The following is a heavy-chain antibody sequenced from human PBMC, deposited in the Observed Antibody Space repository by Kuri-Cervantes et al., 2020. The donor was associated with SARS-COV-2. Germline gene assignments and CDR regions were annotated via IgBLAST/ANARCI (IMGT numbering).Heavy chain of an antibody. CDR2: VRGKANNYAT. CDR1: GFLFSASA. CDR3: TRDDFWSGYFED. D-gene: IGHD3-3*01. Sequence: GESLKISCEVSGFLFSASAIHWVRQASGKGLEWVGRVRGKANNYATAYAASVKGRFTISRDDSKSIAYLQMNSLKTEDTAVYYCTRDDFWSGYFEDWGQGTLVTVSS. V-gene: IGHV3-73*01. J-gene: IGHJ4*02.